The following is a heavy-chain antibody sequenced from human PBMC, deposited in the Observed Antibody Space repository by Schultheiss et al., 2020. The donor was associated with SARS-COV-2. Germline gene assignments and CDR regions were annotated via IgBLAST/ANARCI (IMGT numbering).Heavy chain of an antibody. V-gene: IGHV1-2*04. CDR1: GYTFTGYY. Sequence: KISCKASGYTFTGYYMHWVRQAPGQGLEWMGWINPNSGGTNYAQKFQGWVTMTRDTSISTAYMELSRLRSDDTAVYYCARGQQWLAKDFDYWGQGTLVTVSS. J-gene: IGHJ4*02. CDR2: INPNSGGT. CDR3: ARGQQWLAKDFDY. D-gene: IGHD6-19*01.